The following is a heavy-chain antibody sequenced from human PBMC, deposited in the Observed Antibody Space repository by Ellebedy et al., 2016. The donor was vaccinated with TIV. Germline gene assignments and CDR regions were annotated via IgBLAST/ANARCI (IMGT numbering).Heavy chain of an antibody. D-gene: IGHD2-15*01. J-gene: IGHJ4*02. CDR2: ISSSSTTI. Sequence: GESLKISXAASGFTFSSYSMNWVRQAPGKGLEWVSYISSSSTTIYYADSVKGRFTISRDNAKNSLYLQMNSLRAEDTAVYYCARAHLVVAAAGWGQGTLVTVSS. V-gene: IGHV3-48*04. CDR3: ARAHLVVAAAG. CDR1: GFTFSSYS.